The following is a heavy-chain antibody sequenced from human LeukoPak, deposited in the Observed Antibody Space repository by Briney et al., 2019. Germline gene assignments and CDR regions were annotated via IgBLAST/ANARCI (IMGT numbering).Heavy chain of an antibody. D-gene: IGHD1-26*01. Sequence: GGSLRLSCAASGFTFSTYAMTWVRQAPGKGLEWVSAISAIGTSSYYADSVKGRFTISRDNAKNSLYLQMNSLRAEDTAVYYCARVVGATSGSGDYWGQGTLVTVSS. CDR3: ARVVGATSGSGDY. CDR2: ISAIGTSS. V-gene: IGHV3-23*01. CDR1: GFTFSTYA. J-gene: IGHJ4*02.